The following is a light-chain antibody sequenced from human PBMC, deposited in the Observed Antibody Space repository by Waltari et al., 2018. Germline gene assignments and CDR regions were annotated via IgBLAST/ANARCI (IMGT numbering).Light chain of an antibody. CDR2: DVS. CDR3: KSYTGTGSWV. V-gene: IGLV2-14*03. Sequence: QSALTQPASVSGSPGQSITISCTGTKSDVGFYNYVSWYKQHPGKAPKAICYDVSQRPSGISNRFSGSKSGNTASLIISGLQADDEADYYCKSYTGTGSWVFGGGTKLTVL. CDR1: KSDVGFYNY. J-gene: IGLJ3*02.